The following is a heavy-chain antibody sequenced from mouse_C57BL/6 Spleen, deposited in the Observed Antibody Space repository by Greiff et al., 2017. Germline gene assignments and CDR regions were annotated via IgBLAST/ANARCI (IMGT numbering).Heavy chain of an antibody. CDR2: IYPGDGDT. CDR1: GYAFSSSW. J-gene: IGHJ1*03. CDR3: ARGTVVEDWYFDV. V-gene: IGHV1-82*01. Sequence: VQLQQSGPELVKPGASVKISCKASGYAFSSSWMNWVKQRPGKGLEWIGRIYPGDGDTNYNGKFKGKATLTADKSSSTAYMQLSSLTSEDSAVYFCARGTVVEDWYFDVWGTGTTVTVSS. D-gene: IGHD1-1*01.